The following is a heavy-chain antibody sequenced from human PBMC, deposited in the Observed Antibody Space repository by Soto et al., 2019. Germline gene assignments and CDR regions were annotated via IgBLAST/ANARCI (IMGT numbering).Heavy chain of an antibody. Sequence: QVQLVQSGAEAKKPGASVKVSCKASGYTFTSYDITWVRQAPGQGLEWMGWISAYNGNTNYAQKLQGRVTMTTDTSTTTAYMELRSLTCDDTAVSYCARVPNDRMGWFDPWGQGTLVTVSS. V-gene: IGHV1-18*01. CDR2: ISAYNGNT. D-gene: IGHD3-22*01. CDR3: ARVPNDRMGWFDP. CDR1: GYTFTSYD. J-gene: IGHJ5*02.